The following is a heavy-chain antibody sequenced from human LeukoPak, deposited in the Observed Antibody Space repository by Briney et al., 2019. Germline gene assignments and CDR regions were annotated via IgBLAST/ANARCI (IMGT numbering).Heavy chain of an antibody. CDR1: GGSTNSYH. CDR3: ATGSNSATSDAFDI. Sequence: PSETLSLTCTVSGGSTNSYHWTWILQPPGKVLEWIGYVYYNGNTNYNPSLRSRVTMSVDTAKNQVSLNLNSLTAADTAVYYCATGSNSATSDAFDIWGQGTMVTVSS. D-gene: IGHD2/OR15-2a*01. J-gene: IGHJ3*02. CDR2: VYYNGNT. V-gene: IGHV4-59*01.